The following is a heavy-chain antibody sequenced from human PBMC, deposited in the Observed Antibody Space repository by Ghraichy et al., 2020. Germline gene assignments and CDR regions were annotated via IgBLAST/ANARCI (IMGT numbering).Heavy chain of an antibody. Sequence: GSLRLSCTVSGGSIIGYSWSWIRQPPGKGLEWIGYIYYSGRTNSNPSLRSRVTISVDTSKNQFSLKLSSVTAADTAVYYCARDEALDPWGQGTLVTVSS. V-gene: IGHV4-59*01. J-gene: IGHJ5*02. CDR1: GGSIIGYS. CDR2: IYYSGRT. CDR3: ARDEALDP.